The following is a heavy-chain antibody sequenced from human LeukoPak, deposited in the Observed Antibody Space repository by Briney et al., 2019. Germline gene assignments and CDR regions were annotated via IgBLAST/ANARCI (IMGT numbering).Heavy chain of an antibody. D-gene: IGHD6-13*01. CDR3: ARVHSSSWGYYFDY. V-gene: IGHV4-59*12. Sequence: KPSETLSLTCTVSGGSISSYYWSWIRQPPGKGLEWIGYIYYSGSTNYNPSLKSRVTISVDTSKNQFSLKLSSVTAADTAVYYCARVHSSSWGYYFDYWGQGTLVTVSS. CDR2: IYYSGST. CDR1: GGSISSYY. J-gene: IGHJ4*02.